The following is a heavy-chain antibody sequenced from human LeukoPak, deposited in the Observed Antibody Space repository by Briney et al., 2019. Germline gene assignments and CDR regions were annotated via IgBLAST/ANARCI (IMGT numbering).Heavy chain of an antibody. V-gene: IGHV3-53*01. J-gene: IGHJ4*02. CDR3: ARDGSGYYFDY. CDR2: IYSGGIT. CDR1: GFTVSSNY. D-gene: IGHD1-26*01. Sequence: PGGSLRLSCAASGFTVSSNYMSWVRQAPGRGLEWVSVIYSGGITYYADSVKGRFTISRDNSKNTLYLQMNSLRAEDTAVYYCARDGSGYYFDYWGQGTLVTVSS.